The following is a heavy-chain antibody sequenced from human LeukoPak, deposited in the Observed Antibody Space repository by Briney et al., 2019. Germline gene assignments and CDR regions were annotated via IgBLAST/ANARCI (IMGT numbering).Heavy chain of an antibody. D-gene: IGHD3-10*01. CDR1: GGSISSYY. Sequence: SETLSLICSVSGGSISSYYWSWIRQPPGKGLEWIGYIYYSGSTNYNPSLKSRVTISVDTSKNQFSLKLSSVTAADTAVYYCARAPVLLWFGSTPGAFDIWGQGTMVTVSS. J-gene: IGHJ3*02. CDR3: ARAPVLLWFGSTPGAFDI. V-gene: IGHV4-59*01. CDR2: IYYSGST.